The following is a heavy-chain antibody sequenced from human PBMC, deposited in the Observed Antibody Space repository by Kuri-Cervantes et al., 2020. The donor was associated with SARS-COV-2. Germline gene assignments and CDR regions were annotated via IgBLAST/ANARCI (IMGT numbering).Heavy chain of an antibody. V-gene: IGHV4-59*11. Sequence: GSLRLSCTVSGGSISSHYWSWIRQPPGKGLEWIGYIYYSGSTNYNPSLKSRVTISVDTSKNQFSLKLSSVTAADTAVYYCARDSGSRLLWFGELWLDYWGQGTLVTVSS. J-gene: IGHJ4*02. CDR3: ARDSGSRLLWFGELWLDY. CDR1: GGSISSHY. D-gene: IGHD3-10*01. CDR2: IYYSGST.